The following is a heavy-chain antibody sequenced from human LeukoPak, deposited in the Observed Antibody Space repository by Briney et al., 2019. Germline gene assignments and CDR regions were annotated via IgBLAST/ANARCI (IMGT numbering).Heavy chain of an antibody. V-gene: IGHV4-34*01. CDR3: ARERRYSPKTYFDY. D-gene: IGHD1-1*01. CDR1: GGSFSGYY. Sequence: SGALFLPCAFYGGSFSGYYWGWVRQPPREGLGWVGEINHSGSTSYNPSLKSRVTISVDTSKNQFSLKLSSVTAADTAVYYCARERRYSPKTYFDYWGQGTLVTVSS. J-gene: IGHJ4*02. CDR2: INHSGST.